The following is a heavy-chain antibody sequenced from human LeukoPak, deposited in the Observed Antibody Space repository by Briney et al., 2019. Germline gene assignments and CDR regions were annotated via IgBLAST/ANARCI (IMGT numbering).Heavy chain of an antibody. J-gene: IGHJ4*02. V-gene: IGHV3-23*01. D-gene: IGHD4-23*01. CDR2: ISGSGVTT. Sequence: PGGSLRLSCAASGSTFSSFVMSWVRQAPGKGLEWVSAISGSGVTTYYADSVKGRFTIARDNSKNTLYLQMNSLRAEDTAVYYCARSYRTVVTPLSVWGQGTLVTVSS. CDR3: ARSYRTVVTPLSV. CDR1: GSTFSSFV.